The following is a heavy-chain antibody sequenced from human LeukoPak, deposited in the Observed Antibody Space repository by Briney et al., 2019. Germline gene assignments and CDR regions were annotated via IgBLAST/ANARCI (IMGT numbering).Heavy chain of an antibody. CDR1: GFTFSSYE. CDR3: ARAREYSSSKVWYYYYMDV. Sequence: GGSLRLSCAASGFTFSSYEMNWVRQAPGKGLEWVSYISSSGSTIYYADSVKGRFTISRDNAKNSLYLQMNSLRAEDTALYYCARAREYSSSKVWYYYYMDVWGKGTTVTVSS. V-gene: IGHV3-48*03. CDR2: ISSSGSTI. D-gene: IGHD6-6*01. J-gene: IGHJ6*03.